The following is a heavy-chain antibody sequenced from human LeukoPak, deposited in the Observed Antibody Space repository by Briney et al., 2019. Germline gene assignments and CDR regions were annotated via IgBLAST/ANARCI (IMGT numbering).Heavy chain of an antibody. V-gene: IGHV1-69*04. Sequence: SVKVSCKASGGTFSSYAISWVRQAPGQGLEWMGRIIPILGIANYAQKFQGRVTITADKSTSTAYMELSSLRSEDTAVYYCARDDGYSYGYASDYWGQGTLVTVSS. D-gene: IGHD5-18*01. CDR1: GGTFSSYA. CDR3: ARDDGYSYGYASDY. J-gene: IGHJ4*02. CDR2: IIPILGIA.